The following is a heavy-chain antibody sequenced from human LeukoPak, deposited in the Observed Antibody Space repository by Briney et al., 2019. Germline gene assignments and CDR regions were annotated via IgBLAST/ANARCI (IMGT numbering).Heavy chain of an antibody. CDR3: ARVAVRRDGYPGAFDY. CDR2: ISYDGSNK. V-gene: IGHV3-30-3*01. J-gene: IGHJ4*02. Sequence: PGRSLRLSCAASGFTFSSYAMHWVRQAPGKGLEWVAVISYDGSNKYYADSVKGRFTISRDNSKNTLYLQMNSLRAEDTAVYYCARVAVRRDGYPGAFDYWGQGTLVTVSS. CDR1: GFTFSSYA. D-gene: IGHD5-24*01.